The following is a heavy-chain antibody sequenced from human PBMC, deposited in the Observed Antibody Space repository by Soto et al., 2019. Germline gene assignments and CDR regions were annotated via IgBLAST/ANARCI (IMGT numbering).Heavy chain of an antibody. CDR1: GFTFSSYW. J-gene: IGHJ4*02. CDR2: IKQDGSEK. V-gene: IGHV3-7*01. Sequence: GGSLRLSCAASGFTFSSYWMSWVRQAPGKGLEWVANIKQDGSEKYYVDSVKGRFTISRDNAKNSLYLQMNSLRAEDTAVYYCARGTSSSSSTHLHNYFDYWGQGTLVTVSS. CDR3: ARGTSSSSSTHLHNYFDY. D-gene: IGHD6-6*01.